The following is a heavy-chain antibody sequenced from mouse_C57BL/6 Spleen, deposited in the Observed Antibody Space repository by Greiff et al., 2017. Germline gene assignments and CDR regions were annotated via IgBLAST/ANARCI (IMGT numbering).Heavy chain of an antibody. J-gene: IGHJ1*03. V-gene: IGHV3-3*01. D-gene: IGHD2-1*01. CDR1: GFSINSDCY. CDR3: ARERAYGNSWYFDV. CDR2: TFYSGIT. Sequence: EVMLVESGPSLVRPSQTLSLTCTVTGFSINSDCYWFWIRQFPGNKLEYIGYTFYSGITYYNPSLESRTYITRDTSKTQFSLKLSSVTTEDTATYYCARERAYGNSWYFDVWGTGTTVTVSS.